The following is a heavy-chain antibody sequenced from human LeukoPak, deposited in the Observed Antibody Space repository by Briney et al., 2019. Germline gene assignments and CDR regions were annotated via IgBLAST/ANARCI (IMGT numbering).Heavy chain of an antibody. D-gene: IGHD6-19*01. Sequence: PGGSLRLSCAASGFTFSKYWMLWVRQAPGKGLESVSRINTDGTVTTYADSVKGRFTVSRDNADNTMFLQMNSVRDEDTAVYYCATSQWLDTPPDSWGQGTPVTVSS. V-gene: IGHV3-74*01. CDR2: INTDGTVT. CDR1: GFTFSKYW. CDR3: ATSQWLDTPPDS. J-gene: IGHJ4*02.